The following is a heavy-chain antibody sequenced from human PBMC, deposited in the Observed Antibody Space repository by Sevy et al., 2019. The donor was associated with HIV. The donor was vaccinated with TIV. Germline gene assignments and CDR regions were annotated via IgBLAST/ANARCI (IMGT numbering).Heavy chain of an antibody. J-gene: IGHJ4*02. CDR2: ISAYNGNT. V-gene: IGHV1-18*04. CDR3: ARDIRTYDYVWGSYRFDY. D-gene: IGHD3-16*02. Sequence: ASVKVSCKGSGYTFSSYGISWVRQAPGQGLEWMGWISAYNGNTNYAQKFQGRITMTTDTSTSTAYMELRGLRSDDTAVYHCARDIRTYDYVWGSYRFDYWGQGTLVTVSS. CDR1: GYTFSSYG.